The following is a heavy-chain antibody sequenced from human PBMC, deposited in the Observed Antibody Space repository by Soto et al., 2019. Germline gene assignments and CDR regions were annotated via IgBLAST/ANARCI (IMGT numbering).Heavy chain of an antibody. J-gene: IGHJ6*02. CDR3: ARDLLYSSGWYQGPWYYGMDV. D-gene: IGHD6-19*01. CDR1: GFTFSSYA. CDR2: ISYDGSNK. Sequence: GSLRLSCAASGFTFSSYAMHWVRQAPGKGLEWVAVISYDGSNKYYADSVKGRFTISRDNSKNTLYLQMNSLRAEDTAVYYCARDLLYSSGWYQGPWYYGMDVWGQGTTVTVSS. V-gene: IGHV3-30-3*01.